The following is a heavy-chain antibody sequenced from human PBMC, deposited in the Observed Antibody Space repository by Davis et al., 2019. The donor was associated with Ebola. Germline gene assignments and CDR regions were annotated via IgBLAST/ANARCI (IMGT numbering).Heavy chain of an antibody. CDR3: ARGGRFVDNSGNYQYFYGVDV. D-gene: IGHD3-16*02. Sequence: GESLKISCAASGFTFDDYGMSWVRQAPGKGLEWVSGINWNGGSTGYADSVKGRFTISRDNAKSSLYLQMNSLRAEDTAVYYCARGGRFVDNSGNYQYFYGVDVWGQGTTVTVSS. CDR2: INWNGGST. V-gene: IGHV3-20*04. CDR1: GFTFDDYG. J-gene: IGHJ6*02.